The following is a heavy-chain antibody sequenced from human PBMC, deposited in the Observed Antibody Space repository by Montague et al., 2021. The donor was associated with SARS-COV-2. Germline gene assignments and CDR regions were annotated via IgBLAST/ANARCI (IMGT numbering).Heavy chain of an antibody. CDR3: VLPLWFGDSDYYFDS. V-gene: IGHV3-74*01. J-gene: IGHJ4*02. D-gene: IGHD3-10*01. CDR1: GGSISSRSYY. Sequence: ETLSLTCTVSGGSISSRSYYWGWIRQPPGKGLVWVSRIKPDGTSTNYAASVQGRFTISRDNAKNTLSLQMNNLRAEDTAIYYCVLPLWFGDSDYYFDSWGQGTLVTVSS. CDR2: IKPDGTST.